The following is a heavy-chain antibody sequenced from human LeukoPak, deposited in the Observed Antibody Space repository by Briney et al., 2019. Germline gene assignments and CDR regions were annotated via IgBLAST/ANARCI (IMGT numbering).Heavy chain of an antibody. J-gene: IGHJ4*02. CDR1: GGSISSGSYY. Sequence: SETLSHTCTVSGGSISSGSYYWSWIRQPPGKGLEWIGYIYYSGSTNYNPSLKSRVTISVDTSKNQFSLKLSSVTAADTAVYYCARSVVTATDFDYWGQGTLVTLSS. CDR2: IYYSGST. D-gene: IGHD2-21*02. V-gene: IGHV4-61*01. CDR3: ARSVVTATDFDY.